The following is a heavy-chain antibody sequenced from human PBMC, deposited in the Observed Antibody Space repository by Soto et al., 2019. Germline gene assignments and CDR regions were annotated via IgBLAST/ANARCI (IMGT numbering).Heavy chain of an antibody. CDR1: GFSIRTGDY. Sequence: SETLSLTCAVSGFSIRTGDYWAWIRQPPGKGLEWIGSIFHSGLTYYNPSLKSRVTISLDPSKNQFSVGLRSVTAADTAVYYCARETSPTGIAVAGTNLHFHSWGQGALVTVSS. CDR2: IFHSGLT. D-gene: IGHD6-19*01. V-gene: IGHV4-38-2*02. J-gene: IGHJ4*02. CDR3: ARETSPTGIAVAGTNLHFHS.